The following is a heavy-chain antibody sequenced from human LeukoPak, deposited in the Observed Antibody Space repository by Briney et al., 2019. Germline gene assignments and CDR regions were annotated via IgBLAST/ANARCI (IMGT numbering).Heavy chain of an antibody. J-gene: IGHJ4*02. V-gene: IGHV3-15*01. CDR2: IKNKTDFETTDYGT. D-gene: IGHD2-15*01. CDR1: GLSFTNAW. Sequence: GGSLRLSGVASGLSFTNAWMNWVRQAPGKGLEWVGRIKNKTDFETTDYGTDYAAPVKGRFTISRDDSKNTVYLQMNSLTAEDTGVYYCTTTGSELGYCSGGSCYDYWGQGTLVTVSS. CDR3: TTTGSELGYCSGGSCYDY.